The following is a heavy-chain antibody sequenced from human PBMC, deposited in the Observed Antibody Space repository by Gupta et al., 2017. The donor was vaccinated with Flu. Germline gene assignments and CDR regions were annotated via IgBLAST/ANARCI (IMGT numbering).Heavy chain of an antibody. CDR1: GYSISSSHW. CDR2: IYHSGST. V-gene: IGHV4-28*01. J-gene: IGHJ2*01. Sequence: QVQLQESGPGLVKPSDTLSLTCGVSGYSISSSHWWGWIRQPPGKGLEWIGYIYHSGSTDYNPSLKSRVTMSVDTSKNHFSLKLSSVTAVDTAVYYCARWTGTASGYNWYFDPWGRGTLVTVSS. CDR3: ARWTGTASGYNWYFDP. D-gene: IGHD1-1*01.